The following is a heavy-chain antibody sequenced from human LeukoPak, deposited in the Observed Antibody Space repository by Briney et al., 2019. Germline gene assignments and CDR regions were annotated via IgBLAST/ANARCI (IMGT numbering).Heavy chain of an antibody. CDR1: GYTFTSYG. CDR3: ARDPDILTGFFNYFDY. J-gene: IGHJ4*02. Sequence: ASVKVSCKASGYTFTSYGISWVRQAPGQGLEWMGWVSAYNGNTNYAQKLQGRVTMTTDTSTSTAYMELRSLRSDDTAVYYCARDPDILTGFFNYFDYWGQGTLVTVSS. V-gene: IGHV1-18*01. CDR2: VSAYNGNT. D-gene: IGHD3-9*01.